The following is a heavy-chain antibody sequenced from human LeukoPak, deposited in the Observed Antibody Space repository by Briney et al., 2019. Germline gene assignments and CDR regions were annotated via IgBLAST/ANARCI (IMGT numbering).Heavy chain of an antibody. CDR3: ARSFQNDYGAAGP. D-gene: IGHD4-17*01. CDR2: ISYDGSNK. CDR1: GFTFSSYA. V-gene: IGHV3-30-3*01. J-gene: IGHJ5*02. Sequence: GGSLRLSCAASGFTFSSYAMHWVRQAPGKGLEWVAVISYDGSNKYYADSVKGRFTISRDNSKNTLYLQMNSLRAEDTAVYYCARSFQNDYGAAGPWGQGTLVTVSS.